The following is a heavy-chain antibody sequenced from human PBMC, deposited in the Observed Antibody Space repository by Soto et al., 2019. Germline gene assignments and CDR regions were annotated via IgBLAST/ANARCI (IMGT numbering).Heavy chain of an antibody. CDR2: ISTYNGNT. J-gene: IGHJ5*02. D-gene: IGHD3-16*01. Sequence: QVQLVQSGGEVKKPGASVKVSCKASGYTFTSYGITWVRQAPGQGLEYLGWISTYNGNTDFAQKVQNRVTLTTDTSTSTAYMELRSLRPDDTAVYYCARAKVLITPIWFDPWGQGTLVTVSS. V-gene: IGHV1-18*01. CDR3: ARAKVLITPIWFDP. CDR1: GYTFTSYG.